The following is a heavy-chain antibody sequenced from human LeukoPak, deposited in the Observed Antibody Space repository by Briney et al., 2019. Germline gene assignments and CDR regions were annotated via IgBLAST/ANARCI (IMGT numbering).Heavy chain of an antibody. CDR2: ISYDGSNK. D-gene: IGHD6-13*01. CDR3: TKVRSGSSNWALRVFDY. V-gene: IGHV3-30*18. CDR1: GFTFSSYG. Sequence: GGSLRLSCAASGFTFSSYGMHWVRQAPGKGLEWVAVISYDGSNKYYADSVKGRFTISRDNSKNTLYLQMNNLGVEDTAVYYCTKVRSGSSNWALRVFDYWGQGALVTVSS. J-gene: IGHJ4*02.